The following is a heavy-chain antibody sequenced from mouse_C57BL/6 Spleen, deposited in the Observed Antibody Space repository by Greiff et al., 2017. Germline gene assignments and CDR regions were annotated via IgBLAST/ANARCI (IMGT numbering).Heavy chain of an antibody. Sequence: QVQLKESGAELARPGASVKLSCKASGYTFTSYGISWVKQRPGQGLEWIGEIYPRSGNTYYNEKFKGKATLTADKSSSTAYMELGSRTSEDSAVYFCATSWEGDLDYWGQGTTLTVAS. CDR2: IYPRSGNT. V-gene: IGHV1-81*01. CDR1: GYTFTSYG. J-gene: IGHJ2*01. CDR3: ATSWEGDLDY. D-gene: IGHD4-1*01.